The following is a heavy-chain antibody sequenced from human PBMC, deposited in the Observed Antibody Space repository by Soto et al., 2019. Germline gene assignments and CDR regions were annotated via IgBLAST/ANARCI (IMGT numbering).Heavy chain of an antibody. Sequence: PGGSLRLSCAASGFTFSSYAMGWVRQGPGKGLEWVAVVSIGGSTHYADSVRGRFTISRDNSKNTLSLQMNSLTAEDTAVYFCANTRGAGGHFDYWGQGALVTVSS. V-gene: IGHV3-23*01. D-gene: IGHD2-15*01. CDR1: GFTFSSYA. J-gene: IGHJ4*02. CDR3: ANTRGAGGHFDY. CDR2: VSIGGST.